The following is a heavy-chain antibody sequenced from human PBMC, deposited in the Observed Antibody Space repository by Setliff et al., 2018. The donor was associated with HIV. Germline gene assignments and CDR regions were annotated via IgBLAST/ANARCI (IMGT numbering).Heavy chain of an antibody. Sequence: SETLSLTCTVSGYSISSGYYWGWIRQPPGKGLEWIANIYHSGSTYYNPSLKSRVTISLDTSKNHFSLKLSSVTAADTAVYYCARERLSRLGFDYWGQGTLVTVSS. D-gene: IGHD1-1*01. CDR2: IYHSGST. J-gene: IGHJ4*02. CDR3: ARERLSRLGFDY. CDR1: GYSISSGYY. V-gene: IGHV4-38-2*02.